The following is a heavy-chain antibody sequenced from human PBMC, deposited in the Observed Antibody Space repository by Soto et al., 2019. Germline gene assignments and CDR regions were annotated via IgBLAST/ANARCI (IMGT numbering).Heavy chain of an antibody. CDR3: ARDPPYDSSGSNGDY. Sequence: GASVKVSCKASGYTFTSYGISWVRQAPGQGLEWMGWISAYNGNTNYAQKLQGRVTMTTDTSTSTAYMELRSLRSDDTAVYYCARDPPYDSSGSNGDYWGQGTLVTVSS. CDR1: GYTFTSYG. J-gene: IGHJ4*02. CDR2: ISAYNGNT. V-gene: IGHV1-18*01. D-gene: IGHD3-22*01.